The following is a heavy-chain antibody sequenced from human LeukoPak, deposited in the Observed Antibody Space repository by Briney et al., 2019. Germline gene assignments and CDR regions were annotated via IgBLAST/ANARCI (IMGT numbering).Heavy chain of an antibody. CDR2: IHPGRGDT. D-gene: IGHD7-27*01. CDR3: ARDHNWGPDY. V-gene: IGHV1-2*02. J-gene: IGHJ4*02. Sequence: GAAVKGRCQALGYTFTDHYFHWLRQAPGQGIEWMGWIHPGRGDTNIAQKFQGRVSLTRDMSISTAYMELSRLTSDGTAVYYCARDHNWGPDYWGQGTLLSVPS. CDR1: GYTFTDHY.